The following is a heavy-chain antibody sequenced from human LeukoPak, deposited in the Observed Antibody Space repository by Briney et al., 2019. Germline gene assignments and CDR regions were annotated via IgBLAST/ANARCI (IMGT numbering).Heavy chain of an antibody. V-gene: IGHV1-46*01. Sequence: ASPNASPTPSVYTSTIDYMHWVRQAPPQGGEWMGIINPSGGSTTYAQKFQGRVTMTRDMSTSTVYMELSSLRSEDTAVYYCARARNLKKAIVVVPAAGNWFDPWGQGTLVTVSS. D-gene: IGHD2-2*01. CDR1: VYTSTIDY. J-gene: IGHJ5*02. CDR3: ARARNLKKAIVVVPAAGNWFDP. CDR2: INPSGGST.